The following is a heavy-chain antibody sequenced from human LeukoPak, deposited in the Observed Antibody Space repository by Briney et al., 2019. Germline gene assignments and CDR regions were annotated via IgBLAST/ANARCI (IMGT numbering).Heavy chain of an antibody. CDR2: ISGSGGST. CDR1: GFTFSSYA. CDR3: AKDADLGYDFWSGYFSFDY. D-gene: IGHD3-3*01. V-gene: IGHV3-23*01. J-gene: IGHJ4*02. Sequence: GGSLRLSCAASGFTFSSYAMSWVRQAPGKGLEWVSAISGSGGSTYYADSVKGRFTISRDNSKNTLYLQMNSLRAEVTAVYYCAKDADLGYDFWSGYFSFDYWGQGTLVTVSS.